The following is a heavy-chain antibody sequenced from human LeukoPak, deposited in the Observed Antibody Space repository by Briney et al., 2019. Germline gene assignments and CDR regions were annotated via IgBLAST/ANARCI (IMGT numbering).Heavy chain of an antibody. CDR3: ARANYCSNGVCYPDY. J-gene: IGHJ4*02. Sequence: GXXLRLSCAASGFTFSNYAMNWVRQAPGKGLEYVSAISTNGGSTYYANSVKGRFTISRDNSRNTLYLRMGSLRTDDMAVYYCARANYCSNGVCYPDYWGQGTLVTVSS. V-gene: IGHV3-64*01. CDR1: GFTFSNYA. D-gene: IGHD2-8*01. CDR2: ISTNGGST.